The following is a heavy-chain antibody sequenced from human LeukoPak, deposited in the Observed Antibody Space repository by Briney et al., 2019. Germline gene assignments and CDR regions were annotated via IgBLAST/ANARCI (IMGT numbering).Heavy chain of an antibody. J-gene: IGHJ4*02. Sequence: PGGSLRLSCAASTFTFSNYWMNWVRQAPGKGLEWVATIKHDGSEKHYVDSVEGRFTISRDNAMNSLYLQMNSLRAEDTAVYYCARGRGLSGYDLCDYWGQGTLVTVSS. CDR2: IKHDGSEK. CDR3: ARGRGLSGYDLCDY. CDR1: TFTFSNYW. V-gene: IGHV3-7*01. D-gene: IGHD5-12*01.